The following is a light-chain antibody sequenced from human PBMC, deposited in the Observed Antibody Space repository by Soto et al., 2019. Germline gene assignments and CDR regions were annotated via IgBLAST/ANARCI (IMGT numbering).Light chain of an antibody. CDR1: HNIVTY. V-gene: IGKV1-39*01. CDR3: QQRHSTPPT. CDR2: EAS. Sequence: DIDMAQSPASLSASVGDRVTITCRASHNIVTYLNWYQQKAGKAPSLLIYEASNLQSGVPFRFFGSGSGTDFTLTIDNLQHEDSATDYWQQRHSTPPTFGPGTKLEIK. J-gene: IGKJ2*01.